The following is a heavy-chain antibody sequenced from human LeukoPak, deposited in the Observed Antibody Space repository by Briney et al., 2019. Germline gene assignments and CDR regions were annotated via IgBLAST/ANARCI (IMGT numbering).Heavy chain of an antibody. D-gene: IGHD2-15*01. CDR1: GGSFSGHY. CDR3: ARGRSEDIVVVVAATPGVFDY. CDR2: INHSGST. Sequence: SETLSLTCAVYGGSFSGHYWSWIRQPPGKGLEWIGEINHSGSTNYNPSLKSRVTISVDTSKNQFSLKLSSVTAADTAVYYCARGRSEDIVVVVAATPGVFDYWGQGTLVIVSS. V-gene: IGHV4-34*01. J-gene: IGHJ4*02.